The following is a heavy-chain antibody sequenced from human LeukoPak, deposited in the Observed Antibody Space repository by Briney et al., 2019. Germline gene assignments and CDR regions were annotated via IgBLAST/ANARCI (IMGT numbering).Heavy chain of an antibody. Sequence: ASVKVSCKASGYTFTGYYMHWVRQAPGQGLEWMGWINPNSGGTNYAQKFQGRVTMTRDTSISTAYMELSRLRSDDTAVYYCARGSSDYYLYYYYYMDVWGKGTTVTVSS. CDR3: ARGSSDYYLYYYYYMDV. J-gene: IGHJ6*03. CDR2: INPNSGGT. D-gene: IGHD3-22*01. CDR1: GYTFTGYY. V-gene: IGHV1-2*02.